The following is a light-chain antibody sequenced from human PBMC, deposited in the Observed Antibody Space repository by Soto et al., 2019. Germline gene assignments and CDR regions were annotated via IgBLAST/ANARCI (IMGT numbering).Light chain of an antibody. CDR3: AAWDDSLSGLYV. CDR2: SNN. J-gene: IGLJ1*01. CDR1: SSNIGSNY. Sequence: QSVLTQPPSASGTPGQRVTISCSGSSSNIGSNYVYWYQQLPGTAPKLLIYSNNQRPSGVPDRFSGSKSGTSAFLAISGLRSEDEADYYCAAWDDSLSGLYVFGTGTKVTVL. V-gene: IGLV1-47*02.